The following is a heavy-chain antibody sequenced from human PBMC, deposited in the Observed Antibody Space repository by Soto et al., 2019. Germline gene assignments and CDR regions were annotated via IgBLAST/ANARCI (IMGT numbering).Heavy chain of an antibody. J-gene: IGHJ5*01. V-gene: IGHV4-34*01. CDR2: INHSGST. Sequence: PSETLSLTCAVYGGSFSGYYWSWIRQPPGKGLEWIGEINHSGSTNYNPSLKSRVAISVDTSKNQFSLRLSSVTAADTAVYYCARDLPGRSSSWYHSWGQGTLVTVSS. CDR3: ARDLPGRSSSWYHS. D-gene: IGHD6-13*01. CDR1: GGSFSGYY.